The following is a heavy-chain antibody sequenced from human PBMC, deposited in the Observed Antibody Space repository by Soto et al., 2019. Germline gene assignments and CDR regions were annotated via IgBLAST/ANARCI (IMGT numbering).Heavy chain of an antibody. Sequence: GGSLRLSCAASGFTFSNAWMSWVRQAPGKWLEWVGRIKSKTDGGTTDYAAPVKGRFTISRDDSKNTLYLQMNSLKTEDTAVYYCTTAGSSGFYYYYGMDVWGQGTTVTVSS. CDR2: IKSKTDGGTT. D-gene: IGHD7-27*01. V-gene: IGHV3-15*01. CDR1: GFTFSNAW. CDR3: TTAGSSGFYYYYGMDV. J-gene: IGHJ6*02.